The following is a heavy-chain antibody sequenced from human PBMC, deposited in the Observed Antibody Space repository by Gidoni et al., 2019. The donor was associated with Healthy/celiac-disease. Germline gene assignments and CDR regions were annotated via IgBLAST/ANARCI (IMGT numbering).Heavy chain of an antibody. D-gene: IGHD3-22*01. CDR1: GGSISSGGYY. Sequence: QVQLQESGPGLVKPSQTLSLTCPVSGGSISSGGYYWSWIRQHPGKGLEWIGYIYYSGSTYYNPSLKSRVTISVDTSKNQFSLKLSSVTAADTAVYYCARAGGGDSSGYYYPEHYWGQGTLVTVSS. V-gene: IGHV4-31*03. CDR2: IYYSGST. CDR3: ARAGGGDSSGYYYPEHY. J-gene: IGHJ4*02.